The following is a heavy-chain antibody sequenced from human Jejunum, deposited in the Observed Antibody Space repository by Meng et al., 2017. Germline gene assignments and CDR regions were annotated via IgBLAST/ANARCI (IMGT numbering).Heavy chain of an antibody. D-gene: IGHD7-27*01. CDR3: ARDHWGSFDY. V-gene: IGHV4-61*08. Sequence: LHLEKSCTDLVVPSDALSRLCAVCGGSVCISGYQWGWIRQPQEKGLRWIAYESTNYNPSLKSRVTISLDTSTIKFSFKLTSVTAADTAVYHCARDHWGSFDYWGQGILVTVSS. CDR2: EST. CDR1: GGSVCISGYQ. J-gene: IGHJ4*02.